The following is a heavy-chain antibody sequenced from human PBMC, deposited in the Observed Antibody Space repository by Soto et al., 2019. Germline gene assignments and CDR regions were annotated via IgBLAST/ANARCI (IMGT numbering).Heavy chain of an antibody. CDR3: ARGGGSGSYRASDI. Sequence: GGSLRLSCAASGFTVRSNYMSWVRQAPGKGLECVSVIYSGVSTYYADSVKGRFTISRDNSKNRLYLQMNSLRAADPAVYYCARGGGSGSYRASDIWGQGTMVTVSS. CDR1: GFTVRSNY. CDR2: IYSGVST. V-gene: IGHV3-53*01. D-gene: IGHD1-26*01. J-gene: IGHJ3*02.